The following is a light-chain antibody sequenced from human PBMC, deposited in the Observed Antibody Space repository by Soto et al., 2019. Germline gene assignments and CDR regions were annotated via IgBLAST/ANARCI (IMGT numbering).Light chain of an antibody. CDR1: SSDVGGYNY. CDR2: DVT. J-gene: IGLJ1*01. V-gene: IGLV2-14*03. Sequence: QSALTQPASVSGSPGQSITISCTGTSSDVGGYNYVSWYQQLPGKVPKLLIYDVTDRPSGVSNRFSGSKSGNTASLTISGLQADDEADYYCLSYTSSSTHVFGTGTKLTVL. CDR3: LSYTSSSTHV.